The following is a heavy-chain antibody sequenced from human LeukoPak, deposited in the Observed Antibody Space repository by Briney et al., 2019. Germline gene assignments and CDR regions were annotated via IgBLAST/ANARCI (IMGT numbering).Heavy chain of an antibody. CDR2: VYYSGST. J-gene: IGHJ4*02. D-gene: IGHD3-9*01. Sequence: SETLSLTCTVSGGSISSYYWSWIRQPPGKGLEWIGYVYYSGSTNYNPSLKSRVTISVDTSKNQFSLKLSSVTAADTAVCYCATSFTGVYYFDYWGQGTLVTVSS. V-gene: IGHV4-59*08. CDR1: GGSISSYY. CDR3: ATSFTGVYYFDY.